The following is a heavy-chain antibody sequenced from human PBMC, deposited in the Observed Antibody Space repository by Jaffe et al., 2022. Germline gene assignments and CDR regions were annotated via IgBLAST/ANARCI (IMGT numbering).Heavy chain of an antibody. CDR1: GDSLTSTNY. D-gene: IGHD3-10*01. J-gene: IGHJ4*02. V-gene: IGHV4-4*02. CDR2: VYHSGST. CDR3: ARRGGYFDY. Sequence: QVQLQESGPGLVKPSGTLSLTCAVSGDSLTSTNYWSWVRQPPGKGLEWIGEVYHSGSTNYNSSLKSRVTISVDKSKNQFSLNLTSVTAADTAVYYCARRGGYFDYWAQGILVTVSS.